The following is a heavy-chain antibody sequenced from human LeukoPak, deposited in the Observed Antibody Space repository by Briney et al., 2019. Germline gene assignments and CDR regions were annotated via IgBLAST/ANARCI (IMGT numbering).Heavy chain of an antibody. J-gene: IGHJ6*04. D-gene: IGHD3-10*01. CDR2: ISYDGSNK. CDR1: GFTFSSYA. V-gene: IGHV3-30*04. Sequence: GGSLRLSCAASGFTFSSYAMHWVRQAPGKGLEWVAVISYDGSNKYYADSVKGRFTISRDNPKNTLYLQMNSLRAEDTAVYYCARDLGGSGSYYNVGMDVWGKGTTVTVSS. CDR3: ARDLGGSGSYYNVGMDV.